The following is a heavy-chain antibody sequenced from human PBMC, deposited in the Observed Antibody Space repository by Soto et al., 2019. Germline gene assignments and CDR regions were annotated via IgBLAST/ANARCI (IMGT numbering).Heavy chain of an antibody. V-gene: IGHV1-18*01. CDR3: ATDRPSVGAPDY. J-gene: IGHJ4*02. CDR1: GYTFTSFG. CDR2: ISTYNGRT. Sequence: ASVKVSCKASGYTFTSFGFSWVRQAPGQGLEWLGWISTYNGRTNYAQKFQGRVTITADESTSTAYMELSSLRSEDTAVYYCATDRPSVGAPDYWGQGTLVTVSS. D-gene: IGHD1-26*01.